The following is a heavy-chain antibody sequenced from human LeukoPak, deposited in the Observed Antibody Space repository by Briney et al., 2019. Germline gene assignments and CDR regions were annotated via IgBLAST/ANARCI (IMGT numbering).Heavy chain of an antibody. Sequence: QPGGSLRLSCAASGFTFSSYGMHWARQAPGKGLEWVAVIWYDGSNKYYVDSVKGRFTISRDNSKNTLYLQMNSLRAEDTAVYYCARDRIVVIPTYRMDVWGQGTTVTVSS. J-gene: IGHJ6*02. CDR2: IWYDGSNK. CDR1: GFTFSSYG. D-gene: IGHD2-2*01. V-gene: IGHV3-33*01. CDR3: ARDRIVVIPTYRMDV.